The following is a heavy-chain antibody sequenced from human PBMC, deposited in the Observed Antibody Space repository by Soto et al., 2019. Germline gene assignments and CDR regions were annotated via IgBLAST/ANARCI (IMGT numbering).Heavy chain of an antibody. CDR1: GFIFSSYS. Sequence: EVQLVESGGDLVKPGGSLRLSCAASGFIFSSYSMNWVRQAPGKGLEWVSSITSRNSYEYYADSVKGRFTISRDNAENSLYLKMGSMRAEDTAGYFCARKKSEGLDLAYWGQGAVVTVSS. D-gene: IGHD1-1*01. V-gene: IGHV3-21*01. J-gene: IGHJ4*02. CDR3: ARKKSEGLDLAY. CDR2: ITSRNSYE.